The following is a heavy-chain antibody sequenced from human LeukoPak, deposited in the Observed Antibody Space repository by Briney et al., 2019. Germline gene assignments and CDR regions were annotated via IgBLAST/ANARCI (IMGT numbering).Heavy chain of an antibody. J-gene: IGHJ4*02. CDR3: ARDDFSTYAGLNYFDY. CDR1: GYTFTHYA. Sequence: GALVKVSCKASGYTFTHYAVHWVRQAPGQRLEWMGWTNVANDYTESSQKFQDRFIITSDPSATTVYMELSSLRSEDTAVYYCARDDFSTYAGLNYFDYWGQGSLVTVSS. V-gene: IGHV1-3*01. D-gene: IGHD4-11*01. CDR2: TNVANDYT.